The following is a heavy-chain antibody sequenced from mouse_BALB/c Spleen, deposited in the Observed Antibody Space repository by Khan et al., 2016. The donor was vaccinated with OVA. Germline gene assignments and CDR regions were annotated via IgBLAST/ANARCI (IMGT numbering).Heavy chain of an antibody. D-gene: IGHD6-2*01. CDR2: INTYTGKA. Sequence: QIQLVQCGPELKKPGETVKISCKASGYTFTNYGMNWVKQAPGKGLKWMGWINTYTGKATYGDDFKGRFALSLETSASTAYLQINNLINEDMATYFCARISSYWYSDFWGAGTTVTVSS. CDR3: ARISSYWYSDF. V-gene: IGHV9-1*02. J-gene: IGHJ1*01. CDR1: GYTFTNYG.